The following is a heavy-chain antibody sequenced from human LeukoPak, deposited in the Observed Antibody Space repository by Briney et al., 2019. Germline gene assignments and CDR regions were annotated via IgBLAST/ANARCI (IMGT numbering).Heavy chain of an antibody. Sequence: SETLSLTCTVYGGSISSGSCYWSWIRQLAGKGLEWIGRIYTSGSTNYNPSLKSRVTISVDTSKNQFSLKLSSVTAADTAEYYCARVVIMVRGVIAYDAFDIWAQGTMVTVSS. J-gene: IGHJ3*02. V-gene: IGHV4-61*02. CDR1: GGSISSGSCY. CDR2: IYTSGST. CDR3: ARVVIMVRGVIAYDAFDI. D-gene: IGHD3-10*01.